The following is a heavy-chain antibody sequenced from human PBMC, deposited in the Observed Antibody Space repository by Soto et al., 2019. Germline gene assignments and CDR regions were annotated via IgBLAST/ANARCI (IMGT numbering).Heavy chain of an antibody. CDR1: GGSISSGGYS. J-gene: IGHJ4*02. D-gene: IGHD1-26*01. CDR3: ATIGIVGATSVDY. V-gene: IGHV4-30-2*01. CDR2: IYHSGST. Sequence: PSETLSLTCAVSGGSISSGGYSWSWIRQPPGKGLEWIGYIYHSGSTYYNPSLKSRVTISVDRSKNQFSLKLSSVTAADTAVYLCATIGIVGATSVDYWGQGTLVTAPQ.